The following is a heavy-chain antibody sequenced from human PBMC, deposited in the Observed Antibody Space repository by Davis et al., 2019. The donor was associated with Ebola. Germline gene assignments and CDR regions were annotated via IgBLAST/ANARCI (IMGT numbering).Heavy chain of an antibody. V-gene: IGHV4-31*03. CDR1: GGSVSSVGDY. Sequence: SETLSLTCTVSGGSVSSVGDYWTWIRQHPGKGLEWIGNIYYSGSTYYNPSPKSRVSMSVDTSENRFSLKLSSVTAADTAVYYCAREKGALRGLPVMNHYFYYMDVWGRGTTVTVSS. CDR3: AREKGALRGLPVMNHYFYYMDV. CDR2: IYYSGST. J-gene: IGHJ6*03. D-gene: IGHD3-10*01.